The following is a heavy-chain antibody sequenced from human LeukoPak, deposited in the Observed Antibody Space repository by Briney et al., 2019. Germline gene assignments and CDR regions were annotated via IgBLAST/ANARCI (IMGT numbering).Heavy chain of an antibody. CDR3: ARQLGYCSSTSCYADKVDY. CDR1: GGSISSNSYY. CDR2: NYYSGSN. D-gene: IGHD2-2*01. Sequence: SETLSLTCTVSGGSISSNSYYWGWIRQPPGKGLEWIVSNYYSGSNYYNPSLKSRVTISVDWSKNQFSLKLSSVTAADKAVYYCARQLGYCSSTSCYADKVDYWGQGTLVTVSS. V-gene: IGHV4-39*01. J-gene: IGHJ4*02.